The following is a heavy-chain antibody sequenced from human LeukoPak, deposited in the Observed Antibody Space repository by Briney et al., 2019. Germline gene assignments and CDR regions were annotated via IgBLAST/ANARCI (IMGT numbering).Heavy chain of an antibody. V-gene: IGHV3-30*03. J-gene: IGHJ4*02. CDR2: ISYDGTNK. D-gene: IGHD5-18*01. CDR1: GFTFSSYG. CDR3: ARDQYSYAHAAH. Sequence: PGGSLRLSCAVSGFTFSSYGMHWVRQAPGKGLEWMAVISYDGTNKYYADSVKGRFTISRDNSKNTLHLQMNSLRAEDTAVYYCARDQYSYAHAAHWGQGTLVTVSS.